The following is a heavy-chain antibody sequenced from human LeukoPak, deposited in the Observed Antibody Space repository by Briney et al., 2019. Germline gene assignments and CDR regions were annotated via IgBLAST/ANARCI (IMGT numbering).Heavy chain of an antibody. CDR2: ISYDGSNK. D-gene: IGHD2-2*01. Sequence: GKSLRLSCATSGFTFSGYGMHWVRQAPGKGLEWVAVISYDGSNKYYADSVKGRFTISRDNSKNTLYLQMNSLRAEDTAVYYCAREGNIVVVPAAPPDYWGQGTLVTVSS. V-gene: IGHV3-30*19. J-gene: IGHJ4*02. CDR3: AREGNIVVVPAAPPDY. CDR1: GFTFSGYG.